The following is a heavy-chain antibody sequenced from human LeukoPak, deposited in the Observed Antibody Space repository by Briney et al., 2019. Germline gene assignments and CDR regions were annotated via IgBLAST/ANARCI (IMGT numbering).Heavy chain of an antibody. CDR3: ARGNAGIDYYYYYMDV. CDR1: GGSFSGYY. Sequence: SETLSLTCAVYGGSFSGYYWSWIRQPPGKGLEWIGEINHSGSTNYSPSLKSRVTISVDTSKNKFSLKLSSVTAADTAVYYCARGNAGIDYYYYYMDVWGKGTTVTISS. J-gene: IGHJ6*03. D-gene: IGHD6-13*01. CDR2: INHSGST. V-gene: IGHV4-34*01.